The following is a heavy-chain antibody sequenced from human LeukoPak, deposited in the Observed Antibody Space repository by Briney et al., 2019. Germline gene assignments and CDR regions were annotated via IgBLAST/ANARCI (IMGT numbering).Heavy chain of an antibody. V-gene: IGHV3-23*01. Sequence: GGSLRLSCAASGFTFSSYAMSWVRQAPGRGLEWVSAIAGDSGSTYHADSVKGRFTISRDNSKNTLYLQMNSLRAEDTAVYYCAKGSPSAGPYSFNNGGQDPLVTASS. J-gene: IGHJ4*02. D-gene: IGHD1-26*01. CDR3: AKGSPSAGPYSFNN. CDR1: GFTFSSYA. CDR2: IAGDSGST.